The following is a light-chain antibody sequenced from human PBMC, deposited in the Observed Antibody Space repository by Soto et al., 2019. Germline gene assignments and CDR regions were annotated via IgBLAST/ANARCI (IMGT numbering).Light chain of an antibody. J-gene: IGLJ2*01. V-gene: IGLV2-23*02. CDR1: SSDVGSYNL. CDR2: EIN. CDR3: SSYAGTSTLLI. Sequence: QSALTQPASVSGSPGQSITISCTGTSSDVGSYNLVSWYQQHPGRAPKLMIYEINNRPSGVSDRFSGSKSGNTASLTISGLQAEDEADFYCSSYAGTSTLLIFGGGTKLTVL.